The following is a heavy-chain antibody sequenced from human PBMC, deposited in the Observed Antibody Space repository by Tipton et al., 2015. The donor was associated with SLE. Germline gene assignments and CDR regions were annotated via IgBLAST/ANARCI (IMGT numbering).Heavy chain of an antibody. Sequence: TLSLTCTVSGGSISSGGYYWSWIRQHPGKGLEWIGYIYYSGSTYYNPSLKSRVTISVDTSKNHFSLKLSSVTAADTAVYYCARHDTNYGRNWFDPWSQGTLVTVSS. CDR2: IYYSGST. V-gene: IGHV4-31*03. CDR1: GGSISSGGYY. J-gene: IGHJ5*02. CDR3: ARHDTNYGRNWFDP. D-gene: IGHD2-8*01.